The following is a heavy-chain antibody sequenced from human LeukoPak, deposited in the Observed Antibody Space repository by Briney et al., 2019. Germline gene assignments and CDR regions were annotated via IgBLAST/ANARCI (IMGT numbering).Heavy chain of an antibody. CDR2: ISSDGGST. CDR1: GFTFSSYA. D-gene: IGHD4-23*01. J-gene: IGHJ1*01. CDR3: EKAGDYVGNSGYFHH. Sequence: GGSLRLSCSASGFTFSSYAMHWVRQAPGKGLEYVAAISSDGGSTYYADSVKGRFTLPRDNSKNTLYLQMSSLRAEDTAVYYCEKAGDYVGNSGYFHHWGQGTLVTVSS. V-gene: IGHV3-64D*06.